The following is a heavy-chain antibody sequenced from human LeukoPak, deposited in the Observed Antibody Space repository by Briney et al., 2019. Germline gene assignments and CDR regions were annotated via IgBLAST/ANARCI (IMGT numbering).Heavy chain of an antibody. CDR2: IYYSGST. CDR1: GGSISSYY. Sequence: SETLSLTCTVSGGSISSYYWSWIRQPPGKGLEWIGYIYYSGSTNYNPSLKSRVTISVDTSKNQFSLKLSSVTAADTAVYYCARLRVVPAAINWFDPWGQGTLVTVSS. CDR3: ARLRVVPAAINWFDP. J-gene: IGHJ5*02. V-gene: IGHV4-59*12. D-gene: IGHD2-2*02.